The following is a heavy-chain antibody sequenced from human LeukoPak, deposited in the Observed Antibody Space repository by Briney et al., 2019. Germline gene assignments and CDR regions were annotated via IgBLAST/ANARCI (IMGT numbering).Heavy chain of an antibody. V-gene: IGHV3-7*01. J-gene: IGHJ4*02. CDR2: IQQDGSEK. CDR3: ARGFGSGWPFDY. CDR1: GFTFSSYW. D-gene: IGHD6-19*01. Sequence: GGALRLSCAASGFTFSSYWMSWVRQAPGKGLEWVANIQQDGSEKYYVDSVKGRFTISRDNAKNSLYLQMNSLRAEDTAVYYCARGFGSGWPFDYWGQGTLVTVSS.